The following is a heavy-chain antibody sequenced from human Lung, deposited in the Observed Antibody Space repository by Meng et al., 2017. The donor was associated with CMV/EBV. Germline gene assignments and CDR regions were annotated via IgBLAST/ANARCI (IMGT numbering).Heavy chain of an antibody. CDR2: IYYSGST. J-gene: IGHJ4*02. V-gene: IGHV4-59*01. D-gene: IGHD5-18*01. CDR3: ARVWADKEYHSYGLYDFDY. Sequence: SETLSLXCTVSGGSISSYYWSWIRQPPGKGLEWIGYIYYSGSTNYNPSLKSRVTISVDTSKNQFSLKLSSVTAADTAVYYCARVWADKEYHSYGLYDFDYWGQGTXVTVSS. CDR1: GGSISSYY.